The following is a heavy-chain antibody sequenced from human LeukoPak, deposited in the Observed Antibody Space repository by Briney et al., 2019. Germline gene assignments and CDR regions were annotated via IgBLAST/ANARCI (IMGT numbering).Heavy chain of an antibody. CDR2: ISSSGSTI. V-gene: IGHV3-11*04. CDR3: ARDFDLDFWSGYYFYD. D-gene: IGHD3-3*01. J-gene: IGHJ4*02. CDR1: GFTFSDYY. Sequence: GGSLRLSCAASGFTFSDYYMSWIRQAPGKGLEWVSYISSSGSTIYYADSVKGRFTISRDNAKNSLYLQMNSLRAEDTAVYYCARDFDLDFWSGYYFYDWGQGTLVTVSS.